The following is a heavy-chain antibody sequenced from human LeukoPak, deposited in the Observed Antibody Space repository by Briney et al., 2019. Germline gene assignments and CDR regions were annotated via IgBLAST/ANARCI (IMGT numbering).Heavy chain of an antibody. D-gene: IGHD6-6*01. V-gene: IGHV4-61*02. J-gene: IGHJ6*03. CDR1: GGSISSGNYY. CDR3: ARGRYSSSPRGAKYYYYYRDV. CDR2: NYSSGGT. Sequence: PSETLSLTCTVSGGSISSGNYYWSWMRQPAGEGLGWVGRNYSSGGTNYNPSRTSQDTIPVDPSKSQFSLKLSSVTAADTAVYYCARGRYSSSPRGAKYYYYYRDVWGKGTTVTVSS.